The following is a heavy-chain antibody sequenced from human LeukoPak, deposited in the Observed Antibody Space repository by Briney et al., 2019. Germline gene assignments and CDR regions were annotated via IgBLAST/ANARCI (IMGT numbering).Heavy chain of an antibody. V-gene: IGHV3-23*01. D-gene: IGHD3-9*01. Sequence: GGSLRLSCAASGFTFSSYAMSWVRQAPGKGLECVSSISGSRGITYYADSVKGRFTISRDNSKNTLYLQMNSLRAEDTAGYYCAKGPRYNILTGYYKSHFFDYCGQGTLVTVSS. CDR3: AKGPRYNILTGYYKSHFFDY. J-gene: IGHJ4*02. CDR1: GFTFSSYA. CDR2: ISGSRGIT.